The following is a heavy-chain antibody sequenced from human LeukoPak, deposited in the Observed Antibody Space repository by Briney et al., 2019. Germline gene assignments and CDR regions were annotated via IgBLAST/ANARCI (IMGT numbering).Heavy chain of an antibody. J-gene: IGHJ5*02. CDR1: GYSFTSYW. D-gene: IGHD5-12*01. CDR3: ARSRPHSGYDLNWFDP. Sequence: GESLKISCKGSGYSFTSYWIGWVRQMPRKGLEWMGIIYPGDSDTRYSPSFQGQVTISADKSISTAYLQWSSLKASDTAMYYCARSRPHSGYDLNWFDPWGQGTLVTVSS. V-gene: IGHV5-51*01. CDR2: IYPGDSDT.